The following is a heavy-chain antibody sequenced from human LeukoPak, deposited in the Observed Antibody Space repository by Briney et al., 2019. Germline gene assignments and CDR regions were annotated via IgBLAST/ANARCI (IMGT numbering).Heavy chain of an antibody. CDR3: AREGEEYDSSGYYYYFDY. V-gene: IGHV3-30-3*01. CDR2: DGSNK. D-gene: IGHD3-22*01. J-gene: IGHJ4*02. Sequence: DGSNKSYADSVKGRFTISRDNSKNTLYLQMNSLRAEDTAVYYCAREGEEYDSSGYYYYFDYWGQGTLVTVSS.